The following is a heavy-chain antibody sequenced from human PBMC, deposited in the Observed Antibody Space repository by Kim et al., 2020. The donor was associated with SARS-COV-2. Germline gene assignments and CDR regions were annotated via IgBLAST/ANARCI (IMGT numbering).Heavy chain of an antibody. CDR3: ARAAGHGGSYPYYFDT. V-gene: IGHV4-59*12. J-gene: IGHJ4*01. D-gene: IGHD1-26*01. CDR1: GGSMRSYY. CDR2: IHFSGST. Sequence: SETLSLTCTVSGGSMRSYYWSWIRQPPGEGLEWIGYIHFSGSTDYDTSLKSRVTMSLDTSRKQFSLNLTSVTAADTAVYYCARAAGHGGSYPYYFDTWGQERRSPSPQ.